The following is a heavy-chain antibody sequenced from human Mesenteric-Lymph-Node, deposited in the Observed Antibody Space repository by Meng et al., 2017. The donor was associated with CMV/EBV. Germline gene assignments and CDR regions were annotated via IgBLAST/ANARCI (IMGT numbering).Heavy chain of an antibody. CDR1: GFTFSSYW. D-gene: IGHD1-7*01. J-gene: IGHJ6*02. Sequence: GGSLRLSCAVSGFTFSSYWMHWVRQTPGKGLVWVSRIHSDGSRTSYADSVKGRFTISRDNANKTLYLQMNSLTAEDTAVYYCARGNFYGMDVWAQGTTVTVSS. V-gene: IGHV3-74*01. CDR2: IHSDGSRT. CDR3: ARGNFYGMDV.